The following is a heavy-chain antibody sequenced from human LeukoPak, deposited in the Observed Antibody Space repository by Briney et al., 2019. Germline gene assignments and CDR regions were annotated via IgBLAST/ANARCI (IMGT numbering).Heavy chain of an antibody. V-gene: IGHV3-30*02. D-gene: IGHD2-2*02. CDR1: GFTFSSYG. CDR3: TTAEWNQLLYPLERGILTGTMTVVAFDI. Sequence: GGSLRLSCAASGFTFSSYGMHWVRQAPGKGLEWVAFIRYDGSNKYYADSVKGRFTISRDNSKNTLYLQMNSLRAEDTAVYYCTTAEWNQLLYPLERGILTGTMTVVAFDIWGQGTMVTVSS. CDR2: IRYDGSNK. J-gene: IGHJ3*02.